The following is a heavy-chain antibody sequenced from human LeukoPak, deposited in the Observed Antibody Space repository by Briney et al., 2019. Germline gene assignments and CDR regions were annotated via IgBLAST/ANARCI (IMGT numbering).Heavy chain of an antibody. CDR1: GGTFSSYA. CDR2: IIPIFGTA. Sequence: SVKVSCKASGGTFSSYAISWVRQAPGQGLEWVGGIIPIFGTANYAQKFQGRVTITADESTSTAYMELSSLRSEDTAVYYCASPVPVGATTDAFDIWGQGTMVTVSS. V-gene: IGHV1-69*13. J-gene: IGHJ3*02. D-gene: IGHD1-26*01. CDR3: ASPVPVGATTDAFDI.